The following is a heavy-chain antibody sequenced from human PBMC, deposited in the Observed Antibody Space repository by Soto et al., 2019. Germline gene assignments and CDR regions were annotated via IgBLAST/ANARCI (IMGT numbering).Heavy chain of an antibody. V-gene: IGHV1-8*01. J-gene: IGHJ5*02. Sequence: ASVKVSCKASGYTFTSYDINWVRQATGQGLEWMGWMNPNSGNTGYAQKFQGRVTMTRNTSISTAYMELSSLRSEDTAVYYCARAPRGGYCSSTSRYPNWFDPWGQGTLVTVSS. CDR3: ARAPRGGYCSSTSRYPNWFDP. CDR2: MNPNSGNT. D-gene: IGHD2-2*01. CDR1: GYTFTSYD.